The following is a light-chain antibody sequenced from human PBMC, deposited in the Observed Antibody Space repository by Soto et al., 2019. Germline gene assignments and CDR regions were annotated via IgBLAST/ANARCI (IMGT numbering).Light chain of an antibody. V-gene: IGLV2-11*01. CDR3: SSFTSNRIYV. CDR2: DVR. Sequence: QSALTQPRSVSGSPGQSVTISCTGTSSDVGGYNSVSWYQHHPGKAPKLMIYDVRKRPSGVPDRFSGSKSDNTASLTISGLQPEDEADYYCSSFTSNRIYVFGPGTKLTVL. CDR1: SSDVGGYNS. J-gene: IGLJ1*01.